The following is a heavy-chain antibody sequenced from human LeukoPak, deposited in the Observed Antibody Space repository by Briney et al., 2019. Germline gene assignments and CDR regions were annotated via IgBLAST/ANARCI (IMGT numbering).Heavy chain of an antibody. V-gene: IGHV3-30*04. D-gene: IGHD1-26*01. Sequence: GGSLRLSCAASGFTFSSYAMHWVRQAPGKGLEWVAVISYDGSNKYYADSVKGRFTISRDNSKNTLYLQMNSLRAEDTAVYYCARDPYSGTYSDYYYYYMDVWGKGTTVTVSS. CDR3: ARDPYSGTYSDYYYYYMDV. CDR2: ISYDGSNK. CDR1: GFTFSSYA. J-gene: IGHJ6*03.